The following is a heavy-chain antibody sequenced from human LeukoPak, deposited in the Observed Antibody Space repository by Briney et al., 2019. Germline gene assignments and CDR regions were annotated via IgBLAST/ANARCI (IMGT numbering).Heavy chain of an antibody. J-gene: IGHJ4*02. D-gene: IGHD5-18*01. Sequence: PGGSLRLSCAASGFTFSSYGMHWVRQAPGKGLEWVANIKQDGSEKYYVDSVKGRFTISRDNAKNSLYLQMNSLRAEDTAVYYCAKRIQSAMAMGYWGQGTLVTVSS. V-gene: IGHV3-7*01. CDR2: IKQDGSEK. CDR3: AKRIQSAMAMGY. CDR1: GFTFSSYG.